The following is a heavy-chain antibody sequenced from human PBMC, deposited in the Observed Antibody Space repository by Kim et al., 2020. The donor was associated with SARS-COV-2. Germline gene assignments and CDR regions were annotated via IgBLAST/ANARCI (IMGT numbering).Heavy chain of an antibody. D-gene: IGHD6-19*01. J-gene: IGHJ4*02. CDR2: IYSSGST. Sequence: SETLSLTCTVSGGSISLYYWSWIRQPPGKGLEWIGYIYSSGSTNYNPPLKSRITISVDAPKNQFFLNLTSQTAAGTAVYFSARHGAAVAGTRGEYWGQGTLVTVSS. CDR3: ARHGAAVAGTRGEY. V-gene: IGHV4-59*08. CDR1: GGSISLYY.